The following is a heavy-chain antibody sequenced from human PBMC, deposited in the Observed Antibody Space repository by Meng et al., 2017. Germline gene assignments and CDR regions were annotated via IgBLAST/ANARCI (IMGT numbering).Heavy chain of an antibody. J-gene: IGHJ4*02. D-gene: IGHD2/OR15-2a*01. Sequence: GGSLRLSCAASGFTFSDYYRSWIRQAPGKGLEWVSYISSSGSTIYYADSVKGRFTISRDNAKNSLYLQMNSLRAEDAAVYYCARVRASLGPTTADYWGQGTLVTVSS. CDR3: ARVRASLGPTTADY. CDR1: GFTFSDYY. V-gene: IGHV3-11*04. CDR2: ISSSGSTI.